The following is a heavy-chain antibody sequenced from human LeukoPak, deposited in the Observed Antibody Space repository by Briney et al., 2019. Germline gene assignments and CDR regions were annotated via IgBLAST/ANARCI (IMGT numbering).Heavy chain of an antibody. J-gene: IGHJ3*02. CDR3: ARWSYSSDWYFGTFDI. CDR2: ISTYDGNT. V-gene: IGHV1-18*04. Sequence: GASVKVSCKASEYTXIGYYLHWVRQAPGQGLEWVAWISTYDGNTNYAQNLQGRVTMTTDTSTRTAYMELRSLRSGDTAVYYCARWSYSSDWYFGTFDIWGQGTTVTISS. CDR1: EYTXIGYY. D-gene: IGHD6-19*01.